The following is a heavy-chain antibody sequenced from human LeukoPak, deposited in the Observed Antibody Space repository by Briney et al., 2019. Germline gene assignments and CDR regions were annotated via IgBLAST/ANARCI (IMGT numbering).Heavy chain of an antibody. CDR3: AKAVRSMVTGGGCFDS. V-gene: IGHV3-23*01. J-gene: IGHJ4*02. CDR2: LSGGGDSR. D-gene: IGHD3-10*01. Sequence: VGSLRLSCAASGFAFSNYAMSWVRQAPGKGLEWVSSLSGGGDSRYYADSVMGRFTISRDNSKNTLYLQMNSLRAEDTAVYYCAKAVRSMVTGGGCFDSWGQGTLVTVSS. CDR1: GFAFSNYA.